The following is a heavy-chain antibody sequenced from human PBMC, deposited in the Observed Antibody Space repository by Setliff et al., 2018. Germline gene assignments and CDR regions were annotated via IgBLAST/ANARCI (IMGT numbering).Heavy chain of an antibody. J-gene: IGHJ5*02. CDR2: IIPMFGTP. D-gene: IGHD2-15*01. V-gene: IGHV1-69*05. Sequence: SVKVSCKASGDSFNNYAISWVRQAPGQGLEWMGGIIPMFGTPAYAQKFQDRVTITTDESTSTAYMELDSLRSEDTAVYYCARSPAVLGIVYLDPWGQGTLGTVSA. CDR1: GDSFNNYA. CDR3: ARSPAVLGIVYLDP.